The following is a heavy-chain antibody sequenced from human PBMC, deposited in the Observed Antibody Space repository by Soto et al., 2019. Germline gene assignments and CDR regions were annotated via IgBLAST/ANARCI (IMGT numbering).Heavy chain of an antibody. Sequence: GESLKISCHGSGYSFTSDWIGWVGQMPGKGLELMGIIYPGGSDTRYSPSFQGQVTISADKSISPAYLQWSSLKASDTAMYYFERRFASSAYYYGMDVWGQETTVTGLL. J-gene: IGHJ6*01. CDR2: IYPGGSDT. CDR3: ERRFASSAYYYGMDV. V-gene: IGHV5-51*01. D-gene: IGHD6-25*01. CDR1: GYSFTSDW.